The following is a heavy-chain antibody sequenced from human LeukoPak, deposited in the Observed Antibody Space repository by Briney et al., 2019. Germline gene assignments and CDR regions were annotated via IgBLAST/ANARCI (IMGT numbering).Heavy chain of an antibody. CDR1: GDSVSSNSAA. CDR2: TYYRSKWYN. CDR3: ARGLGAVAVAAPFDY. Sequence: SQTLSLTCAVSGDSVSSNSAAWNWIRQSPSRGLEWLGRTYYRSKWYNDYAVSVKSRITINPDTSKNQFSLQLSSVTAADTAVYYCARGLGAVAVAAPFDYWGQGTLVTVSS. V-gene: IGHV6-1*01. D-gene: IGHD6-19*01. J-gene: IGHJ4*02.